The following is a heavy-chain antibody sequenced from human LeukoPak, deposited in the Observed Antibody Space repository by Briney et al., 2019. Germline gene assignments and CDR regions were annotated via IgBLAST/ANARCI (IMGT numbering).Heavy chain of an antibody. V-gene: IGHV3-21*04. CDR1: GFTFSTYT. Sequence: GGSLRLSCAASGFTFSTYTMNWVRQAPGKGLEWVSSITSSSSYIYYADSVKGRFTISRDNAKNSLYLQMNSLRAEDTAVYYCARVYSSSWSYYYYYYMDVWGKGTTVTISS. CDR3: ARVYSSSWSYYYYYYMDV. J-gene: IGHJ6*03. CDR2: ITSSSSYI. D-gene: IGHD6-13*01.